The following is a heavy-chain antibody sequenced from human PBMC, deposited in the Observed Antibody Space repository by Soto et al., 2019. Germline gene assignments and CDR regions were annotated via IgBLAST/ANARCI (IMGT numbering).Heavy chain of an antibody. CDR1: GYTVTSYG. J-gene: IGHJ5*02. Sequence: ASVKVSCKGSGYTVTSYGMDLVRQAPGQRREWMGWINAGNGNTKYSQKFQGRVTITRDTSASTAYMELSSLRSEDTAVYYCARSPTTLYYDILTRSLGFDPWGQGTLVTVSS. CDR3: ARSPTTLYYDILTRSLGFDP. V-gene: IGHV1-3*01. D-gene: IGHD3-9*01. CDR2: INAGNGNT.